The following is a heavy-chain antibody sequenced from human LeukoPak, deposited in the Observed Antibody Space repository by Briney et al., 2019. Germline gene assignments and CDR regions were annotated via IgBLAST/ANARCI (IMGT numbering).Heavy chain of an antibody. CDR1: GFTFSTFA. D-gene: IGHD6-19*01. J-gene: IGHJ4*02. CDR2: ISSSGGTR. V-gene: IGHV3-48*03. CDR3: ATLTVASSFDY. Sequence: GGSLRLSCAVSGFTFSTFAMNWVRQAPGKGLEWVSYISSSGGTRYYADSVKGRFTISRDNAKNSLYLQMNSLRAEDTAVYYCATLTVASSFDYWGQGTLVTVSS.